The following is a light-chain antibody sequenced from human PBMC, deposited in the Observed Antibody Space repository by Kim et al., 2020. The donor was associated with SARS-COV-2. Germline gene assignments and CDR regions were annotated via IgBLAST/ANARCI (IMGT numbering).Light chain of an antibody. J-gene: IGKJ1*01. CDR3: QKSDSAPWT. CDR2: AAS. V-gene: IGKV1-27*01. Sequence: ASVGDRVTITCRASQDISKYLAWYQQKPGGVPTLLIYAASTLQSGVPSRFSGSGSGTDFTLTISGLQPEDVAIYYCQKSDSAPWTFGQGTKVDIK. CDR1: QDISKY.